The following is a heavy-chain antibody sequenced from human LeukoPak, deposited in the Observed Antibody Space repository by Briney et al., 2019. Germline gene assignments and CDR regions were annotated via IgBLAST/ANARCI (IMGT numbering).Heavy chain of an antibody. CDR2: INRNGNT. D-gene: IGHD2-15*01. V-gene: IGHV4-34*01. CDR1: DEPFSGYY. CDR3: ARDDCSGGSCYPGDY. Sequence: PSETLSLTCAISDEPFSGYYWGWIRQPPGKGLELIGEINRNGNTDYNPSLKSRVSMSIDTSKNQFSLKLISVTAADTAVYYCARDDCSGGSCYPGDYWGQGTLVTVSS. J-gene: IGHJ4*02.